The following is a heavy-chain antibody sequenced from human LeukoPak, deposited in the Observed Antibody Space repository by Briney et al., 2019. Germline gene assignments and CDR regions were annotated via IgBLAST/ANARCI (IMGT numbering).Heavy chain of an antibody. CDR2: TQSKIDGGTT. V-gene: IGHV3-15*01. D-gene: IGHD3-10*01. Sequence: GGSLRLSCAASGFTFPNAWMSWVRQAPGKGLEWVGRTQSKIDGGTTDYAAPVKGRFTISRDDSKKTLYLQMSSLKTEDTGVYYCTTVVWFGELLDYWGQGMLVTVSS. J-gene: IGHJ4*02. CDR3: TTVVWFGELLDY. CDR1: GFTFPNAW.